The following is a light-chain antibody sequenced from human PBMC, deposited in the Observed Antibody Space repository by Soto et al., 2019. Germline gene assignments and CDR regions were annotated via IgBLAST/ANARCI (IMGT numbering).Light chain of an antibody. CDR2: AAS. V-gene: IGKV1-39*01. Sequence: DIQMTQSPSSLSASVGDRVTITCRASQSISSYLNWYQQKPGKAPKLLIYAASSLQSGVPSRFSGSGAGTDFTLTISRLEPEDSEAYSCQQYGSSPLYTFGQGTKVDIK. CDR3: QQYGSSPLYT. CDR1: QSISSY. J-gene: IGKJ2*01.